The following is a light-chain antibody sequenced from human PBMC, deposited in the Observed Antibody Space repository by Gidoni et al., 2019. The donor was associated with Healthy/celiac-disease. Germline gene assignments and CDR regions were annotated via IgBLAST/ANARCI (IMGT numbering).Light chain of an antibody. J-gene: IGKJ2*01. CDR2: GAS. CDR3: QQYGASPMYT. CDR1: QSISSSY. V-gene: IGKV3-20*01. Sequence: EIVVTQSPGTLSLSPGERATLSCGASQSISSSYLAWYQQKPGQAPRRLIYGASYRATRIPDRFSGSGSGTDFTLTISRLETEDFAVYYCQQYGASPMYTFGQGTKLEIK.